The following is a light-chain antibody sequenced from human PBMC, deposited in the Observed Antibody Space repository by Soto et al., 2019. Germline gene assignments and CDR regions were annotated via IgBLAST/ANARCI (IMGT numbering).Light chain of an antibody. CDR2: AAS. J-gene: IGKJ4*01. CDR3: QQSYSTPLT. CDR1: QSISSY. V-gene: IGKV1-39*01. Sequence: DIQMTQSPSSLYASVGDRVTITCRASQSISSYLNWYQQKPGKAPKLLIYAASSSQSGVPSRFSVSGSGTDFTLTIRSLQPEDFATYYFQQSYSTPLTFGGGNKVEIK.